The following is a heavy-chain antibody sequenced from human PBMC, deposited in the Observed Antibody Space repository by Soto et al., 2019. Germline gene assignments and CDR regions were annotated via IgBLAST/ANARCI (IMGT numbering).Heavy chain of an antibody. V-gene: IGHV4-59*01. Sequence: NPSETLSLTCTVSGSSISSYYWSWIRQPPGKGLEWIGYIYYSGSTNYNPSLKSRVTISVDTSKNQFSLKLSSVTAADTAVYYCAKEGYCSGGSCWYYFDYWGQGTLVTVSS. D-gene: IGHD2-15*01. CDR2: IYYSGST. J-gene: IGHJ4*02. CDR3: AKEGYCSGGSCWYYFDY. CDR1: GSSISSYY.